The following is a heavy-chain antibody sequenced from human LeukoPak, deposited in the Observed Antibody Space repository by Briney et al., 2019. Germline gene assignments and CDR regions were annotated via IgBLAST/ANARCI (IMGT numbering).Heavy chain of an antibody. Sequence: SETLSLTCTVSGGSISSSSYYWGWIRQPPGKGLEWIGSIYYSGSTYYNPSLKSRVTISVDTSKNQFSLKLSSVTAADTAVYYCARYGDYEPFDYWGQGTLVTVSS. J-gene: IGHJ4*02. CDR3: ARYGDYEPFDY. CDR2: IYYSGST. D-gene: IGHD4-17*01. CDR1: GGSISSSSYY. V-gene: IGHV4-39*07.